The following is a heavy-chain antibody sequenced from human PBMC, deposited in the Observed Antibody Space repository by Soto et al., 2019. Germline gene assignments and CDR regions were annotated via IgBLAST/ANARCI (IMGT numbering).Heavy chain of an antibody. CDR1: EFIFSEYY. D-gene: IGHD4-4*01. CDR3: ARLSYDNSGFRQFHFDS. Sequence: GGSLRLSCAASEFIFSEYYMSWIRQAPGKGLEFISYISGSGDTIDYADSVKGRFAISRDNAKKSLYLQMNSLRAEDTARYYCARLSYDNSGFRQFHFDSWGPGALVTVS. J-gene: IGHJ4*02. CDR2: ISGSGDTI. V-gene: IGHV3-11*01.